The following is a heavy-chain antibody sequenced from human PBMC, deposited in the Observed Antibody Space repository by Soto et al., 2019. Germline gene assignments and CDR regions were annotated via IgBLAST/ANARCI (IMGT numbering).Heavy chain of an antibody. J-gene: IGHJ6*02. CDR1: GGPFSGFF. V-gene: IGHV4-34*01. CDR2: INHSGNT. D-gene: IGHD3-10*01. CDR3: ARINKYYYGSGSYLGNFYGMDV. Sequence: SETLSLTCAVYGGPFSGFFWSWIRQPPGRGLEWIGEINHSGNTSYNPSLKSRVTISEDTSKNQVSLKLSSVTAADTAVYFCARINKYYYGSGSYLGNFYGMDVWGQGTTVTVSS.